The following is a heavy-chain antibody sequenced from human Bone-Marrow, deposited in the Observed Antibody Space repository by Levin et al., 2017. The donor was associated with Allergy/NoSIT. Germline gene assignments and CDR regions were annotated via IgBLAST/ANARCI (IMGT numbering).Heavy chain of an antibody. CDR1: GFTFSSYS. Sequence: QPGGSLRLSCAASGFTFSSYSMNWVRQAPGKGLEWVSYISSSSSTIYYADSVKGRFTISRDNAKNSLYLQMNSLRAEDTAVYYCASLATVVTPSFDYWGQGTLVTVSS. D-gene: IGHD4-23*01. J-gene: IGHJ4*02. CDR3: ASLATVVTPSFDY. V-gene: IGHV3-48*04. CDR2: ISSSSSTI.